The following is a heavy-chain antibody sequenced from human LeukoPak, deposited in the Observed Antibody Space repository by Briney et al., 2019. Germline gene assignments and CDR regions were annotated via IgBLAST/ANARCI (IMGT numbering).Heavy chain of an antibody. J-gene: IGHJ4*02. V-gene: IGHV1-69*13. CDR2: IIPIFGTA. CDR1: GGTFTNYV. D-gene: IGHD4-17*01. CDR3: ARNERYGDTRLYHFDY. Sequence: GASVTVSCKASGGTFTNYVITWVRQAPGHGLEWMGGIIPIFGTAKYAQKFQGKVTITADESTNTAYMELSSLRSEDTAVYYCARNERYGDTRLYHFDYWGQGTLVTVSS.